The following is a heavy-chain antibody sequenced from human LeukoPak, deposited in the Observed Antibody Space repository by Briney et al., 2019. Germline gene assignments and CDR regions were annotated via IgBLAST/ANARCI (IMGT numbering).Heavy chain of an antibody. J-gene: IGHJ4*02. V-gene: IGHV4-39*01. Sequence: SETLSLTCTVSSGSISTSNYYWGWVRQPPGKALEWIGNIFYSGSTYYSPSLKSRVTISVDTSKNQFSLKLSSVTAADTAVYYCARLARGGYSDYWGQGTLVTVSS. CDR3: ARLARGGYSDY. D-gene: IGHD5-12*01. CDR2: IFYSGST. CDR1: SGSISTSNYY.